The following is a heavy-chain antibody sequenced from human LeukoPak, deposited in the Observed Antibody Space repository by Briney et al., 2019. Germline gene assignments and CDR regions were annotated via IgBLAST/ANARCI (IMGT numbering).Heavy chain of an antibody. Sequence: PGGSLRLSCAASGFTFSSYAMHWVRQAPGKGLEWVAVISYDGSNKYYADSVKGRFTISRDNSKNTLYLQMNSLRAEDTAVYYCARDMYCSSTSCYGAFDIWGQGTMVTVSS. V-gene: IGHV3-30-3*01. CDR1: GFTFSSYA. CDR3: ARDMYCSSTSCYGAFDI. D-gene: IGHD2-2*01. CDR2: ISYDGSNK. J-gene: IGHJ3*02.